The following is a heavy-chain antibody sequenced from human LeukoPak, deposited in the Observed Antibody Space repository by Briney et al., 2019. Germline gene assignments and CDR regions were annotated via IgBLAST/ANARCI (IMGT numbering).Heavy chain of an antibody. V-gene: IGHV4-59*01. D-gene: IGHD2-2*01. CDR3: ASCAGTSCYYYYYMDV. CDR2: IYYSGST. CDR1: GGSISSYY. Sequence: PSETLSLTCTVSGGSISSYYWSWIRQPPGKVLEWIGYIYYSGSTNYNPSLKSRVTISVDTSKNQFSLKLSSVTAADTAVYYCASCAGTSCYYYYYMDVWGKGTTVTVSS. J-gene: IGHJ6*03.